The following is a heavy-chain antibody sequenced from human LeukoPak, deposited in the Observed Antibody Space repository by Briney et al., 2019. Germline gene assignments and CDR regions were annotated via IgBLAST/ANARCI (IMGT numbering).Heavy chain of an antibody. CDR3: ARGNVDPKKGPIDY. Sequence: ASVKVSCKASGYTFTGYYMHWVRQAPGQGLEWMGWINPNSGGTNYAQKFQGRVTMTRDTSISTAYMELSRLRSEDTAVYYCARGNVDPKKGPIDYWGQGTLVTVSS. D-gene: IGHD1-1*01. CDR1: GYTFTGYY. CDR2: INPNSGGT. V-gene: IGHV1-2*02. J-gene: IGHJ4*02.